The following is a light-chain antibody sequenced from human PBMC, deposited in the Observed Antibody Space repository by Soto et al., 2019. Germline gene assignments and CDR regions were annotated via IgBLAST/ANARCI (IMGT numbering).Light chain of an antibody. Sequence: IVWTQSPCTLSLSPGERSTLSCSSIQSVSSSYLAWYQQKPGQAPRLLIYGASTRATGIPARFSGSGSGTEFTLTISSLQSEDFAVYYCQQYNNWPPITFGQGTRLEIK. V-gene: IGKV3-15*01. CDR1: QSVSSS. CDR3: QQYNNWPPIT. J-gene: IGKJ5*01. CDR2: GAS.